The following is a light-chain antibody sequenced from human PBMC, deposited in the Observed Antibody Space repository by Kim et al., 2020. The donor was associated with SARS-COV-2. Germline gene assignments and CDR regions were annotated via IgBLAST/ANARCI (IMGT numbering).Light chain of an antibody. CDR3: QQYASSPET. Sequence: SPGERAPLSCGASQSLSGNYLAWYQHQPGLAPRLLIFDASTRATGIPDRFSGSGSGTDFTLTISRLEPEDFAVYYCQQYASSPETFGQGTKVEIK. J-gene: IGKJ1*01. CDR2: DAS. V-gene: IGKV3D-20*01. CDR1: QSLSGNY.